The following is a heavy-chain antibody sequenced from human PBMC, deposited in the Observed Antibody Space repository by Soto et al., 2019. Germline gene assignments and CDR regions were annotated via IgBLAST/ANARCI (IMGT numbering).Heavy chain of an antibody. D-gene: IGHD1-26*01. J-gene: IGHJ4*02. V-gene: IGHV3-66*01. CDR2: IYSGGST. CDR1: GFTVSSNY. CDR3: ARDPGRSYGPD. Sequence: GGSLRLSCAASGFTVSSNYMSWVRQAPGKGLEWVSVIYSGGSTYYADSVKGRFTISRDNSKNTLYLQMNILRAEDTAVYYCARDPGRSYGPDWGQGTLVTVSS.